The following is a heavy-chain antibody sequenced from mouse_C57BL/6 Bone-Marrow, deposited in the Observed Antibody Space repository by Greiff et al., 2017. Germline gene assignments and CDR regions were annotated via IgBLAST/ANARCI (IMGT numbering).Heavy chain of an antibody. CDR3: ARDYYGSSYGAY. D-gene: IGHD1-1*01. V-gene: IGHV5-4*01. Sequence: EVMLVESGGGLVKPGGSLKLSCAASGFTFSSYAMSWVRQTPEKRLEWVATISDGGSYTYYPDTVKGRFTISRDNAKNNLYLQMSHLKSEDTAMYYCARDYYGSSYGAYWGQGTLVTVSA. CDR2: ISDGGSYT. J-gene: IGHJ3*01. CDR1: GFTFSSYA.